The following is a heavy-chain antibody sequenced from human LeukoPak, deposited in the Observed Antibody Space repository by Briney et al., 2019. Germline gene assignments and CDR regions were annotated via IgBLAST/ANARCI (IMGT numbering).Heavy chain of an antibody. Sequence: SVKVSCKASGGTLSTDSFSWVRQAPGQGPEWLGGIIPIFGTANYAQKFQGRVTITADEPTSTVYMELSSLRSDDTAVYYCARWWGSDYDSRGYLDYWGQGTLVTVSS. D-gene: IGHD5-12*01. CDR2: IIPIFGTA. J-gene: IGHJ4*02. CDR1: GGTLSTDS. CDR3: ARWWGSDYDSRGYLDY. V-gene: IGHV1-69*01.